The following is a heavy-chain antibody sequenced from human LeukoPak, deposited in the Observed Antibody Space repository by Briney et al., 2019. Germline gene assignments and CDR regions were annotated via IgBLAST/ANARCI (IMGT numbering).Heavy chain of an antibody. D-gene: IGHD3-16*01. J-gene: IGHJ4*02. V-gene: IGHV4-4*07. Sequence: SETLSLTCTVSGGSISSYYWSWIRQPAGKGLEWIGRIYTSGSTNYNPSLKSRVTMSVDTSKNQFSLKLSSVTAADTAVYYCARSRGARRLGELLDYWGQGTLVTVSS. CDR2: IYTSGST. CDR1: GGSISSYY. CDR3: ARSRGARRLGELLDY.